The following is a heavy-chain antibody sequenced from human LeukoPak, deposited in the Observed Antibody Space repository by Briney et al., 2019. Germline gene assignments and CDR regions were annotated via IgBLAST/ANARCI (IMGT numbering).Heavy chain of an antibody. V-gene: IGHV4-38-2*02. Sequence: SETLSLTCNVSGYSISSGYYWGWTRQPPGKGLEWTATVHQSGATYYNPSLKSRVIISVDTSNNRFSLKLSSVTAADTAVYYCARLGVIGRTFDYWGQGTLVTVSS. CDR2: VHQSGAT. J-gene: IGHJ4*02. D-gene: IGHD2-21*01. CDR1: GYSISSGYY. CDR3: ARLGVIGRTFDY.